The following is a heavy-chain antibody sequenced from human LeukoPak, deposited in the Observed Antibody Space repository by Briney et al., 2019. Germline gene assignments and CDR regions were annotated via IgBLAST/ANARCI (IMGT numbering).Heavy chain of an antibody. CDR2: IYYSGST. V-gene: IGHV4-59*01. Sequence: PSETLSLTCTVSGGSISDDYWSWIRQPPGKGLEFIGYIYYSGSTNYSPSLKSRVTISVDTSKNQFSLKLSSVTAADTAVYYCTGRLPLTYSSSWYRDYWGQGTLVTVSS. D-gene: IGHD6-13*01. J-gene: IGHJ4*02. CDR3: TGRLPLTYSSSWYRDY. CDR1: GGSISDDY.